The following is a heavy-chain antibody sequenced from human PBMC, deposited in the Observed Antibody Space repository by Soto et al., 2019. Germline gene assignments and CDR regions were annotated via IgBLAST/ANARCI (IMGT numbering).Heavy chain of an antibody. CDR3: ARKPYSSSWSDY. Sequence: GGSLRLSCAASGFTFSDYYMSWIRQAPGKGLEWVSYISSSGSTIYYADSVRGRFTISRDNAKNSLYLQMNSLRAEDTAVYYCARKPYSSSWSDYWGQGTLVTVSS. V-gene: IGHV3-11*01. D-gene: IGHD6-13*01. CDR1: GFTFSDYY. J-gene: IGHJ4*02. CDR2: ISSSGSTI.